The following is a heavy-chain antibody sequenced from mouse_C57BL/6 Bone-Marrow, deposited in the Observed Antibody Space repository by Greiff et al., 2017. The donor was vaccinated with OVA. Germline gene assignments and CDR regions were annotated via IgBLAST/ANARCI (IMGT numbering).Heavy chain of an antibody. CDR3: VRHPNQDHYCYAMDY. D-gene: IGHD1-1*01. Sequence: EVQVVESGGGLVQPKGSLKLSCEASGFSFNTYAMNWVRQAPGKGLEWVAHISSKSNNHATHYADSGKDRFTISRDDSESMLYLQMNNLKTEDTAMYYCVRHPNQDHYCYAMDYWGKGTSVTVSS. CDR1: GFSFNTYA. J-gene: IGHJ4*01. V-gene: IGHV10-1*01. CDR2: ISSKSNNHAT.